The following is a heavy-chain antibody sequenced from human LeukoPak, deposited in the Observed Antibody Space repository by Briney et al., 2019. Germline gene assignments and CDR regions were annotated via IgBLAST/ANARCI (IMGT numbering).Heavy chain of an antibody. J-gene: IGHJ4*02. CDR1: GYTFTSYG. D-gene: IGHD3-22*01. CDR3: ARTYYYDSSGYFQTWALDY. CDR2: ISAYNGNT. V-gene: IGHV1-18*01. Sequence: ASMKVSCKASGYTFTSYGISWVRQAPGQGLEWMGWISAYNGNTNYAQKLQGRVTMTTDTSTSTAYMELRSLGSDDTAVYYCARTYYYDSSGYFQTWALDYWGQGTLVTVSS.